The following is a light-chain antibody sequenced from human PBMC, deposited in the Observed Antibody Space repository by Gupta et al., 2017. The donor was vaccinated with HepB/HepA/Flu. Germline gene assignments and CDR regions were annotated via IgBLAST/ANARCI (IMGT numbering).Light chain of an antibody. V-gene: IGLV2-11*01. J-gene: IGLJ2*01. CDR3: CSYAGSYTFP. CDR2: DVS. Sequence: QSALTQPRSVSVSPGQSVPISCTGTSSEVGGYNYVSWYQQHPGKAPTLMIYDVSKRPSGVPDRFSGSKSGNTASLTISGLQAEDEADYYCCSYAGSYTFPFGGGTKLTVL. CDR1: SSEVGGYNY.